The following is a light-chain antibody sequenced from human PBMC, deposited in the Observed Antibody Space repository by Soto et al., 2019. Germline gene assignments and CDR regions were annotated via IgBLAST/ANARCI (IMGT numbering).Light chain of an antibody. CDR1: QSVSSSY. CDR3: QQYGSSRT. CDR2: GAS. Sequence: ESVLSQSPGTLSLSPGERATLSCRASQSVSSSYFAWYQQKPGQAPRLLIYGASSRATGIPDRFSGSGSGTDFTLTISRLEPEDFAVYYCQQYGSSRTFGQGTKVDIK. J-gene: IGKJ1*01. V-gene: IGKV3-20*01.